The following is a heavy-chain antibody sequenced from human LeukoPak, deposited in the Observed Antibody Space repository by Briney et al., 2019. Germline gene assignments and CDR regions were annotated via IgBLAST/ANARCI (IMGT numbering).Heavy chain of an antibody. V-gene: IGHV1-69*06. D-gene: IGHD3-16*02. CDR3: ARDSRRHYDYVWGSYRQEAYYFDY. CDR1: RGTFSSYA. Sequence: ASVKVSCKASRGTFSSYAISWVRQAPGQGLEWMGGIIPIFGTANYAQKFQGRVTITADKSTSTAYMELSSLRSEDTAVYYCARDSRRHYDYVWGSYRQEAYYFDYWGQGTLVTVSS. J-gene: IGHJ4*02. CDR2: IIPIFGTA.